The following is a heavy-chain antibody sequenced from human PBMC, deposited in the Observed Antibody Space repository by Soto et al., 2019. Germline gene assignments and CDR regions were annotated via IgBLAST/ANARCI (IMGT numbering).Heavy chain of an antibody. D-gene: IGHD6-13*01. CDR3: AREGDSSSWYEGLGWFDP. CDR2: IIPILGIA. CDR1: GGTFSSYT. J-gene: IGHJ5*02. V-gene: IGHV1-69*04. Sequence: ASVKVSCKASGGTFSSYTISWVRQAPGQGLEWMGRIIPILGIANYAQKFQGRVTITADKSTSTAYMELSSLRSEDTAVYYCAREGDSSSWYEGLGWFDPWGQGTLVTVSS.